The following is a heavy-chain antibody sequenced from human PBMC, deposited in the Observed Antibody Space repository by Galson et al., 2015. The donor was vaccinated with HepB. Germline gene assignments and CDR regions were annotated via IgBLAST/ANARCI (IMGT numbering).Heavy chain of an antibody. CDR3: AKGVVGRAAGDY. CDR1: GFTFSTYA. J-gene: IGHJ4*02. D-gene: IGHD1-26*01. CDR2: ITSGTRT. V-gene: IGHV3-23*01. Sequence: SLRLSCAASGFTFSTYAMTWVRQAPGQGLEWVSTITSGTRTYYADSVKGRFTISRDNSQNTLYLQMNSLRAEDTAVYYCAKGVVGRAAGDYWGQGTLVTVSS.